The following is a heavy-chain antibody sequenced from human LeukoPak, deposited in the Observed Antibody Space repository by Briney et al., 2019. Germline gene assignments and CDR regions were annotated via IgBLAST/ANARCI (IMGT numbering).Heavy chain of an antibody. CDR2: IYYSGST. Sequence: SETLCLTCTVSGGTISSGGYYWSCIRQHPGKGLESIGYIYYSGSTYYNPSLKSRVTISVDTSKNQFSLKLSSVTAADTAVYYCARGWSGYYYNDAFDIWGQGTMVTVSS. D-gene: IGHD3-22*01. J-gene: IGHJ3*02. CDR3: ARGWSGYYYNDAFDI. V-gene: IGHV4-31*03. CDR1: GGTISSGGYY.